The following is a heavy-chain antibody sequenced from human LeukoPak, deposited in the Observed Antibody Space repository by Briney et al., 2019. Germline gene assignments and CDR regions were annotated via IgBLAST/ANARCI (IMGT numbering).Heavy chain of an antibody. J-gene: IGHJ4*02. D-gene: IGHD2-15*01. CDR3: AREYCSGGRCQYYFDY. CDR2: ISSDGGSP. V-gene: IGHV3-64*01. Sequence: GGSLRLSCAASGFTFSSYAMHWVRQAPGKGLEYVSGISSDGGSPFHVNSVKGRFTISRDHSKDTLYLQMGSLRAEDMAVYYCAREYCSGGRCQYYFDYWGQGTLVTVSS. CDR1: GFTFSSYA.